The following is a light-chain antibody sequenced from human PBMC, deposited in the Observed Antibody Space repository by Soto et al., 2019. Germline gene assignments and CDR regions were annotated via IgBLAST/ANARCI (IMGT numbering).Light chain of an antibody. CDR2: AAS. V-gene: IGKV1-5*01. Sequence: DIQMTQSPSSLSASVGDKVTITCLASECFSKWLAWYQEKPGKPPRPLIYAASTLESGVPSRFSGSGSGTEFTLPISSLQPDDFAIYYCQQYNTSSWTFGQGTKVDI. CDR1: ECFSKW. J-gene: IGKJ1*01. CDR3: QQYNTSSWT.